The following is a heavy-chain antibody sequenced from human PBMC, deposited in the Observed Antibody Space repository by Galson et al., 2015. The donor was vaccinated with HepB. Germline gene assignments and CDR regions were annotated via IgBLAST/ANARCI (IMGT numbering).Heavy chain of an antibody. CDR3: ARERFGGYYWDFDY. Sequence: QSGAEVKKPGESLRVSCKGSGYTFTNYWISWVRQMPGKGLEWMGRIDPSDSYINYSPSFQGHVTISADKSISTAYLQWSSLKDSDTAMYYCARERFGGYYWDFDYWGQGTLVTVSS. CDR1: GYTFTNYW. V-gene: IGHV5-10-1*01. J-gene: IGHJ4*02. D-gene: IGHD3-22*01. CDR2: IDPSDSYI.